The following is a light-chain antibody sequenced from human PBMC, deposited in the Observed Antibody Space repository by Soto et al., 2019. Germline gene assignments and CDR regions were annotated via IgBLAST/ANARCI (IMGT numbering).Light chain of an antibody. CDR1: SSDVGGYNY. CDR3: SSYTSGSTRV. V-gene: IGLV2-14*01. J-gene: IGLJ3*02. CDR2: EVS. Sequence: QSALTQPASVSGSPGQSVTISCTGTSSDVGGYNYVSWYQQHPGKAPKLMIYEVSNRPSGVSNRLSGSKTGNTASLTISGLQAEDEADYYCSSYTSGSTRVFGGGTKLTVL.